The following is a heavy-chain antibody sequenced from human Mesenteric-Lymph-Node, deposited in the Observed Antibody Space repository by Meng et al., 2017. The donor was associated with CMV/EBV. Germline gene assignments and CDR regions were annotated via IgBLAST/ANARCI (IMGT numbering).Heavy chain of an antibody. Sequence: ASVKVSCKASGYTFTNYDINWVRQAPGQGLEWMGGMNPNSGNTGYAQKFQGRVTMTRNTSISTAYMELSSLRSEDTAVYYCARALTLVLAYNWFDPWGQGTLVTVSS. CDR2: MNPNSGNT. CDR1: GYTFTNYD. J-gene: IGHJ5*02. CDR3: ARALTLVLAYNWFDP. D-gene: IGHD1-14*01. V-gene: IGHV1-8*02.